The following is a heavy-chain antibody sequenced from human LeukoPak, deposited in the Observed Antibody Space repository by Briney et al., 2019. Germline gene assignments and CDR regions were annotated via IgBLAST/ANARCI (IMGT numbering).Heavy chain of an antibody. V-gene: IGHV4-59*01. CDR1: GGSISSYY. Sequence: PSETLSLTCTVSGGSISSYYWSWIRQPPGKGLEWIGYIYYSGSTNYNPSLQSRVTISVDTSKNQFSLKLNSVTAADTAVYYCARATYSSGWGTSDYWGQGTLVTVSS. J-gene: IGHJ4*02. D-gene: IGHD6-19*01. CDR2: IYYSGST. CDR3: ARATYSSGWGTSDY.